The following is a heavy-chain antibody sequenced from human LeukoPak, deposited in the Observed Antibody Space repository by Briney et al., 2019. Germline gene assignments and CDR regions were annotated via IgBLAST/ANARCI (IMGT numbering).Heavy chain of an antibody. D-gene: IGHD3-9*01. J-gene: IGHJ5*02. V-gene: IGHV4-4*08. CDR1: GGSIHNNY. CDR3: ARDVSDKKVEAFDP. Sequence: SETLSLTCTVSGGSIHNNYWSWIRQPPGKGLEWIGSMYSSGKSDYSPSLKRRVTISVDTSKNQFSLNLSSVTAADTAVYYCARDVSDKKVEAFDPWGRGTLVTVSS. CDR2: MYSSGKS.